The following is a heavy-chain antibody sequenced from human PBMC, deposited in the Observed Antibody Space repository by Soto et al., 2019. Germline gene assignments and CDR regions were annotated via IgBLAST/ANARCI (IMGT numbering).Heavy chain of an antibody. J-gene: IGHJ4*02. V-gene: IGHV3-9*01. CDR1: EFAFGYYA. CDR2: ISWNSDTT. D-gene: IGHD6-13*01. CDR3: VKDVDSTTWYYFDH. Sequence: PGGSLRLSCVASEFAFGYYAMHWVRQAPGKGLEWVSGISWNSDTTAYAASVRGRFTISRDNAKNVLYLQLNSLRPEDTALYYCVKDVDSTTWYYFDHWGQGALVTVSS.